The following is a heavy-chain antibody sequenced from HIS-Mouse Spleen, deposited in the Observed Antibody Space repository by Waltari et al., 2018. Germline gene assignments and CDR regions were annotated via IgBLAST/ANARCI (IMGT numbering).Heavy chain of an antibody. D-gene: IGHD6-13*01. CDR3: AREIPYSSSWYDWYFDL. J-gene: IGHJ2*01. V-gene: IGHV4-39*07. Sequence: QLQLQESGPGLVKPSETLSLTCTVSGGSISSSSYYWGWIRQPPGKGLEWIGSIYYSGSTSYNPSLTSRVTISVDTSKNPFSLKLSSVTAADTAVYYCAREIPYSSSWYDWYFDLWGRGTLVTVSS. CDR2: IYYSGST. CDR1: GGSISSSSYY.